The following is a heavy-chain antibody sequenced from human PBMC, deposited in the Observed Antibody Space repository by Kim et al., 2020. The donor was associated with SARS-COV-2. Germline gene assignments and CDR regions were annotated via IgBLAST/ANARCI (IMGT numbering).Heavy chain of an antibody. Sequence: GGSLRLSCAASGFTFGSYAMSWVRQAPGKGLEWVSAISGSGGSTYYADSVKGRFTISRDNSKNTLYLQMNSLRAEDTAVYYCAKANLDGDLYYFDYWGQGTLVTVSS. J-gene: IGHJ4*02. D-gene: IGHD4-17*01. CDR2: ISGSGGST. CDR3: AKANLDGDLYYFDY. V-gene: IGHV3-23*01. CDR1: GFTFGSYA.